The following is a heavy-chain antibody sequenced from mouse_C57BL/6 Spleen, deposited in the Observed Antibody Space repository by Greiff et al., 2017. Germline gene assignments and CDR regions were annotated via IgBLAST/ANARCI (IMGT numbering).Heavy chain of an antibody. CDR2: INPNNGGT. CDR3: ARKYYGTGPWV. D-gene: IGHD1-1*01. V-gene: IGHV1-26*01. Sequence: EVQLQQSGPELVKPGASVKISCKASGYTFTDYYMNWVKQSHGKSLEWIGDINPNNGGTSYNQKFKGKATLTVDKSSSTAYMELRSLTSEDSAVYYCARKYYGTGPWVWGTGTTVTVSS. J-gene: IGHJ1*03. CDR1: GYTFTDYY.